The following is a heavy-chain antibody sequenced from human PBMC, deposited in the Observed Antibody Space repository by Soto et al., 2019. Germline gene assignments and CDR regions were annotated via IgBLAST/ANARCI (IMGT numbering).Heavy chain of an antibody. CDR3: TRIISWTPPSVL. V-gene: IGHV4-34*01. J-gene: IGHJ4*02. CDR1: GVSLRGYY. D-gene: IGHD1-1*01. Sequence: SETLSLTCAVSGVSLRGYYWAWIRQSPGKGLQWIGDINHSGDTNYDPSLKSRVTISLDTSKSQFSLRLTAVTAAVSAMYVCTRIISWTPPSVLWGPGTLVTV. CDR2: INHSGDT.